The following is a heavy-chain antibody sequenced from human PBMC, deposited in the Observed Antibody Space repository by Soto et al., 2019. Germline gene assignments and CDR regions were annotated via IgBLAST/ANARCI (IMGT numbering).Heavy chain of an antibody. CDR2: IYHSGST. Sequence: PSETLSLTCAVSGGSISSGGYSWSWIRQPPGKGLEWIGYIYHSGSTYYNPSLKSRVTISVDRSKNQFSLKLSSVTAADTAVYYCARPGGSTVTTDYYYGMDVWGQGTTVTVSS. D-gene: IGHD4-4*01. V-gene: IGHV4-30-2*01. CDR3: ARPGGSTVTTDYYYGMDV. CDR1: GGSISSGGYS. J-gene: IGHJ6*02.